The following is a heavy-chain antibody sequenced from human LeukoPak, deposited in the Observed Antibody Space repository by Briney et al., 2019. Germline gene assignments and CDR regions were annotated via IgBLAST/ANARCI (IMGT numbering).Heavy chain of an antibody. J-gene: IGHJ6*02. D-gene: IGHD3-9*01. CDR2: IYSNGAT. Sequence: SETLSLTCTVSGGSISGYYWSCIRQAPGKGLEWIGYIYSNGATLYSPSLKSRVTMAVDTSNNQFSLKLSSVTAADTAVYYCARTPPGIRYFDWAHYYYGMDVWGQGTTVTVSS. CDR3: ARTPPGIRYFDWAHYYYGMDV. V-gene: IGHV4-59*12. CDR1: GGSISGYY.